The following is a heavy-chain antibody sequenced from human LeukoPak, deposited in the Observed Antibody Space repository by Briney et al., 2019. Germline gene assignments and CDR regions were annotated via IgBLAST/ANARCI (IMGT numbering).Heavy chain of an antibody. J-gene: IGHJ4*02. D-gene: IGHD3-10*01. CDR1: GFTFSNYA. V-gene: IGHV3-30*18. CDR2: ISDDGSNK. Sequence: GGSLRLSCAASGFTFSNYAMHWVRQAPGKGLEWVAVISDDGSNKYYGDSVRGRFTISRDNSKNTLYLQMNSLRAEDTAVYYCAKRASGSGTSLYYFDYWGQGTLVTVSS. CDR3: AKRASGSGTSLYYFDY.